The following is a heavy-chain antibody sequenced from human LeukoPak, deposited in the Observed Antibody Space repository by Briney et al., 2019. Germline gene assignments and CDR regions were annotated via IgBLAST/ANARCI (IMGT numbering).Heavy chain of an antibody. CDR3: AKDDGWVQYAN. CDR1: GFTFSSHG. J-gene: IGHJ4*02. D-gene: IGHD5-24*01. CDR2: IRGDGVTT. V-gene: IGHV3-23*01. Sequence: GGSLRLSCAASGFTFSSHGMNWVRQAPGKGLEWVSGIRGDGVTTYYADSVKGRFTISRDNSKNTLYLQMNSLRAVDTAVYYRAKDDGWVQYANWGQGTLVTVSS.